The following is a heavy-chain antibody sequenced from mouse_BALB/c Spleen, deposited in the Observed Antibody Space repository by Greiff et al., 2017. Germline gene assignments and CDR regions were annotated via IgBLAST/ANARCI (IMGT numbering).Heavy chain of an antibody. CDR3: ARSYYGSSHYAMDY. CDR1: GYTFTNYW. D-gene: IGHD1-1*01. J-gene: IGHJ4*01. CDR2: IYPGGGYT. Sequence: QVQLQQSGAELVRPGTSVKISCKASGYTFTNYWLGWVKQRPGHGLEWIGDIYPGGGYTNYNEKFKGKATLTADTSSSTAYMQLSSLTSEDSAVYFCARSYYGSSHYAMDYWGQGTSVTVSS. V-gene: IGHV1-63*02.